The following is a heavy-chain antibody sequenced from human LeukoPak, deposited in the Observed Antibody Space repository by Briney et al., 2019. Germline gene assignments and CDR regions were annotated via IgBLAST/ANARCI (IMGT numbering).Heavy chain of an antibody. CDR2: ISSSGSTI. CDR3: AKERFLVISHFDY. CDR1: GFTFSDYY. V-gene: IGHV3-11*04. Sequence: PGGSLRLSCAASGFTFSDYYMSWIRQAPGKGLEWVSYISSSGSTIYYADSVKGRFTISRDNAKNSLYLQMNSLRAEDTAVYYCAKERFLVISHFDYWGQGTLVTVSS. J-gene: IGHJ4*02. D-gene: IGHD3-9*01.